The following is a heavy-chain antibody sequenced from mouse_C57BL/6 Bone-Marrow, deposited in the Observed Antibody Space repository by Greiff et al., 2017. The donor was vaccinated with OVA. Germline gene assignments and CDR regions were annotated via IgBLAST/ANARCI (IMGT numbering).Heavy chain of an antibody. D-gene: IGHD1-1*01. CDR2: IYPRSGNT. Sequence: QVQLKESGAELARPGASVKLSCKASGYTFTSYGISWVKQRTGQGLEWIGEIYPRSGNTYYNEKFKGKATLTADKSSSTAYMELRSLTSEDSAVYFCAKLLLLRSSMDCWGQGTSVTVSS. CDR1: GYTFTSYG. CDR3: AKLLLLRSSMDC. V-gene: IGHV1-81*01. J-gene: IGHJ4*01.